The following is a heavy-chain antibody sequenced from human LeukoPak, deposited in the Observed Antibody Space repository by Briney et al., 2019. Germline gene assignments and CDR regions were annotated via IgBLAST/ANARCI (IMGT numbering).Heavy chain of an antibody. CDR2: IIPIFGTA. CDR1: GGTLSSYA. Sequence: ASVKVSCKASGGTLSSYAISWVRQAPGQGLEWMGGIIPIFGTANYAQKFQGRVTITADESRSTAYMELSSLRSEDTAVYYCAGTLRFLEWLNNYYFDYWGQGTLVTVSS. J-gene: IGHJ4*02. V-gene: IGHV1-69*13. CDR3: AGTLRFLEWLNNYYFDY. D-gene: IGHD3-3*01.